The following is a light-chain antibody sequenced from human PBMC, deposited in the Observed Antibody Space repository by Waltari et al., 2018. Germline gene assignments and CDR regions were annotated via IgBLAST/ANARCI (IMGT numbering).Light chain of an antibody. Sequence: AIQFTQSPSSLSASVGDRVTITCRASQGINSALAWYQQKPGKAPKLLIYDASSLESGVPSRFSGSGYGTDFTLTISSLQPEDFATYYCQQFKSFLITFGQGTRLEIK. V-gene: IGKV1-13*02. CDR3: QQFKSFLIT. CDR2: DAS. CDR1: QGINSA. J-gene: IGKJ5*01.